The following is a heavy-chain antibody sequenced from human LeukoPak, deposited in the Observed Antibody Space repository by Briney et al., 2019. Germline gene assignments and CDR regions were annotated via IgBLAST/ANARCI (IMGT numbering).Heavy chain of an antibody. CDR3: ARESSSSEFDY. V-gene: IGHV3-48*03. CDR2: ISTSGTTI. Sequence: GGSLRLSCATSGSTFSSYEMNWVRQAPGKGLEWVSYISTSGTTIYYADSVKGRFTISRDNAKNSLYLQMNSLRAEDTAVYYCARESSSSEFDYWGQGTLVTVSS. CDR1: GSTFSSYE. D-gene: IGHD6-6*01. J-gene: IGHJ4*02.